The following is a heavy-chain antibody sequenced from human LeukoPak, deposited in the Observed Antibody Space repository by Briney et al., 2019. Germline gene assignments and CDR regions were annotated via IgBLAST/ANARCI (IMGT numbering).Heavy chain of an antibody. V-gene: IGHV1-69*02. J-gene: IGHJ3*02. CDR1: GGTFSSYT. CDR2: IILILGIA. CDR3: ARVSPTIAAAGTWADAFDI. Sequence: SVKVSCKASGGTFSSYTISWVRQAPGQGLEWMGRIILILGIANYAQKFQGRVTITADKSTSTAYMELSSLRSEDTAVYYCARVSPTIAAAGTWADAFDIWGQGTMVTVSS. D-gene: IGHD6-13*01.